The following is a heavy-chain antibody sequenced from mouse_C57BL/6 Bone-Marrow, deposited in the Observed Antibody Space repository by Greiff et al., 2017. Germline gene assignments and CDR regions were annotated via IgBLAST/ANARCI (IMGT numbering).Heavy chain of an antibody. V-gene: IGHV1-69*01. CDR2: IDPSDSYT. Sequence: PGQGLEWIGEIDPSDSYTNYTQKFKGKSTLTVDKSSSTAYMQLSSLTSEDSAVYYCARLGLPAWFAYWGQGTLVTVSA. CDR3: ARLGLPAWFAY. J-gene: IGHJ3*01. D-gene: IGHD2-4*01.